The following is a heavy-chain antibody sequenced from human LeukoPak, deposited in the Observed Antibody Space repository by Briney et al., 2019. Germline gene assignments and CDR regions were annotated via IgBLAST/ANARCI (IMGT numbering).Heavy chain of an antibody. CDR3: AKEPREWELPDY. D-gene: IGHD1-26*01. V-gene: IGHV3-30*02. J-gene: IGHJ4*02. CDR2: IRYDGSNK. CDR1: GFSFSTYG. Sequence: GGSLRLSCAASGFSFSTYGMHWVRQAPGKGLEWVAFIRYDGSNKYYADSVKGRFTISRDDSRNTLYLQMNSLRVEDTAVYYCAKEPREWELPDYWGQGTLVTVSS.